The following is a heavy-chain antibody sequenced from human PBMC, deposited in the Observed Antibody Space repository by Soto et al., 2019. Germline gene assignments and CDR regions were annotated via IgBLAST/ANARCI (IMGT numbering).Heavy chain of an antibody. CDR2: IYWDDDK. D-gene: IGHD3-10*01. CDR1: GFSLSTTGEG. CDR3: AQRLRDYGSGRERANDFER. J-gene: IGHJ5*02. V-gene: IGHV2-5*02. Sequence: QITLTESGPSLVRPTQPLTLTCTFSGFSLSTTGEGVGWIRQPPGKALEWLALIYWDDDKRYSPALNCRLTATSDTSNIDVILTMTTMPPVDTATYYCAQRLRDYGSGRERANDFERWGQGNVVSVSS.